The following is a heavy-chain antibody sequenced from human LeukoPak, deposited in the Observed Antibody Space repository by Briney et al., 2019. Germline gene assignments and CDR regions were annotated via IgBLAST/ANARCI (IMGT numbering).Heavy chain of an antibody. J-gene: IGHJ6*03. Sequence: SETLSLTCTVSGGSISSCYWSWIRQPPGKGLEWIGSIYHSGSTYNNPSLKSRVTMSIDTSKNQFSLKVNSMTAADTAVYYCARVSFYYFYMDVWGKGTTVTVSS. D-gene: IGHD6-6*01. CDR1: GGSISSCY. V-gene: IGHV4-59*04. CDR3: ARVSFYYFYMDV. CDR2: IYHSGST.